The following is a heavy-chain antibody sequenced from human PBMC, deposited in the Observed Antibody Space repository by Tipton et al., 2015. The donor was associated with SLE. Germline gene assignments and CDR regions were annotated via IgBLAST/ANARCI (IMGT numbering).Heavy chain of an antibody. CDR2: IRYDGSNK. J-gene: IGHJ1*01. CDR1: GFTFSSYG. D-gene: IGHD3-22*01. V-gene: IGHV3-30*02. Sequence: SLRLSCAASGFTFSSYGMHWVRQAPGKGLEWVAFIRYDGSNKYYADSVKGRFPISRDNSKNTLYLQMNSLRAEDTAVYYCAKDYYDSSSLLQHWGQGTLVTVSS. CDR3: AKDYYDSSSLLQH.